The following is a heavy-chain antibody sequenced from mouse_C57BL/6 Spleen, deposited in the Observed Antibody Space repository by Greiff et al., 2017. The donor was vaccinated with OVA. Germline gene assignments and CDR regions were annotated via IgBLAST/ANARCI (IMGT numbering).Heavy chain of an antibody. J-gene: IGHJ2*01. Sequence: VKLMESGPGILQSSQTLSLTCSFSGFSLSTSGMGVSWIRQPSGKGLEWLAHIYWDDDKRYNPSLKSRLTISKDTSRNQVFLKITSVDTADTATYYCARRDSSGYDYFDYRGQGTTLTVSS. CDR2: IYWDDDK. D-gene: IGHD3-2*02. V-gene: IGHV8-12*01. CDR1: GFSLSTSGMG. CDR3: ARRDSSGYDYFDY.